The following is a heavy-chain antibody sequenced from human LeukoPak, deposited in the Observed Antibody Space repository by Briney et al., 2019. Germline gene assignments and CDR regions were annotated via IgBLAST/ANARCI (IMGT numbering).Heavy chain of an antibody. J-gene: IGHJ4*02. Sequence: SQTLSLTCTVSGGSISSGGYYWSWIRQHPGKGLEWIGYIYYSGSTNYNPSLKSRVTISVDTSKNQFSLKLSSVTAADTAVYYCARAWSYYPNYYFDYWGQGTLVTVSS. V-gene: IGHV4-31*03. CDR3: ARAWSYYPNYYFDY. CDR1: GGSISSGGYY. CDR2: IYYSGST. D-gene: IGHD3-10*01.